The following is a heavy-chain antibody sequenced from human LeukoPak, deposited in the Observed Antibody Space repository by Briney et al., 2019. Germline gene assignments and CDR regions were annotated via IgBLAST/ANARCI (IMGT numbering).Heavy chain of an antibody. Sequence: KTSETLSLTCAVYGASLNGHYWSWIRQPPGKGLEWIGEGSDVGGTKYNPSLKSRVTISADTSKNQFSLKLSSVTAADTAVYYCARHHPNLRGGRFDPWGQGTLVTVSS. V-gene: IGHV4-34*01. J-gene: IGHJ5*02. D-gene: IGHD1-14*01. CDR1: GASLNGHY. CDR2: GSDVGGT. CDR3: ARHHPNLRGGRFDP.